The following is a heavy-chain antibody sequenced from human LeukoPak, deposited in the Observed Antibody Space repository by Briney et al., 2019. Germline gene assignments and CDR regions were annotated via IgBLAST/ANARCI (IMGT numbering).Heavy chain of an antibody. CDR1: GGSFSGYY. CDR3: ARGSPIVVVPAAPRRVNNWFDP. D-gene: IGHD2-2*01. J-gene: IGHJ5*02. Sequence: SETLSLTCAVYGGSFSGYYWSWIRQPPGKGLEWIGEINHSGSTNYNPSLKSRVTISVDTSKNQFSLKLSSVTAAATAVYYCARGSPIVVVPAAPRRVNNWFDPWGQGTLVTVSS. V-gene: IGHV4-34*01. CDR2: INHSGST.